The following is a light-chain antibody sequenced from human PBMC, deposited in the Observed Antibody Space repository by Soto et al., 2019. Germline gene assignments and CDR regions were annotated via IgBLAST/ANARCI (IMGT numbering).Light chain of an antibody. CDR2: DAS. J-gene: IGKJ1*01. V-gene: IGKV3-15*01. Sequence: EIVMTQSPATLSVSPGERAPLSCRASQSVSSNLAWYQQKPGQAPSLLIFDASTRATGVAARFSGSGSGTEFTLTISSLQSEDFAVYYCQQYNNWPWTFGQGTKVDIK. CDR3: QQYNNWPWT. CDR1: QSVSSN.